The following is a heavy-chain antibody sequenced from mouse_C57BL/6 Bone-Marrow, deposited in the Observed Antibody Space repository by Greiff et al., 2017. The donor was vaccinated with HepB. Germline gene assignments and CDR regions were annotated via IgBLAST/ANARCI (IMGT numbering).Heavy chain of an antibody. V-gene: IGHV5-17*01. J-gene: IGHJ4*01. CDR2: ISSGSSTI. CDR3: ARIYDGYYGYAMDY. CDR1: GFTFSDYG. Sequence: EVMLVESGGGLVKPGGSLKLSCAASGFTFSDYGMHWVRQAPEKGLEWVAYISSGSSTIYYADTVKGRFTISRDNAKNTLFLQMTSLRSEDTALYYGARIYDGYYGYAMDYWGQGTSVTVSS. D-gene: IGHD2-3*01.